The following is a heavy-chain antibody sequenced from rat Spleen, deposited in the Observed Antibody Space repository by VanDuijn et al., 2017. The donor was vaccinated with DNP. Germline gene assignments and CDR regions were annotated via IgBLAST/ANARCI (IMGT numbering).Heavy chain of an antibody. J-gene: IGHJ4*01. CDR3: VKHLDA. CDR2: IKTDGGGT. CDR1: GFTFSNRW. V-gene: IGHV5-58*01. D-gene: IGHD2-5*01. Sequence: EVQLVESGGGLVQPGRSLKLSCVTSGFTFSNRWMFWIRQAPGKGLEWVASIKTDGGGTYYPDSVKGRFTISRHNAENTVYLEMNSLRSEDTATYHCVKHLDAWGQGTSVTVSS.